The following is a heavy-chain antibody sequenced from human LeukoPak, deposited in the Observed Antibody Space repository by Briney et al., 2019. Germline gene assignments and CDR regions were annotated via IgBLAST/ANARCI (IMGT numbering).Heavy chain of an antibody. J-gene: IGHJ6*03. CDR1: GFTVSSNF. CDR3: AKVSSWYPRTYYYYMDV. CDR2: IYSGGST. D-gene: IGHD6-13*01. V-gene: IGHV3-53*01. Sequence: GGSLRLSCAASGFTVSSNFMSWVRQAPGKGLEWVSVIYSGGSTYYADSVKGRFTISRDNSKNTLYLQMNSLRAEDTAVYYCAKVSSWYPRTYYYYMDVWGKGTTVTVSS.